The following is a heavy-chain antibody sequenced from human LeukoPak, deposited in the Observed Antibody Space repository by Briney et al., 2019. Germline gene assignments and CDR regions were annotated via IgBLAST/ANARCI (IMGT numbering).Heavy chain of an antibody. V-gene: IGHV4-38-2*01. CDR2: IYHSGSA. CDR3: ASYNSGWYYFDY. CDR1: GYSISSAYY. D-gene: IGHD6-19*01. J-gene: IGHJ4*02. Sequence: SETLSLTCAVSGYSISSAYYWGWIRQPPGKGLEWSGSIYHSGSAYYAPSLKSRVTISVDTSKNQFSVTLSSVTPADTAVYYCASYNSGWYYFDYWGQGTLVTVSS.